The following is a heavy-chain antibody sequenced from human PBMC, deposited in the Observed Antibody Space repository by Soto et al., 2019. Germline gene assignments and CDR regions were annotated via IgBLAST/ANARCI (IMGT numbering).Heavy chain of an antibody. CDR3: ARDLGLAVFEAVITYYGTHF. Sequence: TETLSLTCDVSGYSISSGYYWGWIRQPPGKGLEWIGSVYHSGITYYNPSLRSRVTISADTSKNQFSLSLRSVTAADTAVYYCARDLGLAVFEAVITYYGTHFWCQATTVTVSS. D-gene: IGHD2-2*02. V-gene: IGHV4-38-2*01. J-gene: IGHJ6*02. CDR2: VYHSGIT. CDR1: GYSISSGYY.